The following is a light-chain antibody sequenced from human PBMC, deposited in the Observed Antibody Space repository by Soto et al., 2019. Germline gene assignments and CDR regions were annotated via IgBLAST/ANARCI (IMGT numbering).Light chain of an antibody. J-gene: IGKJ4*01. Sequence: DIQMTQSPSSLSASVGDRVTITCRASQSIDNHLAWFQQKPGKAPNLLIYAASTLQSGVPSRFTGSGSGTDFTLTISSLQPEDAAIYYCQKCKVAPFTFGGGTKVDIK. V-gene: IGKV1-27*01. CDR2: AAS. CDR3: QKCKVAPFT. CDR1: QSIDNH.